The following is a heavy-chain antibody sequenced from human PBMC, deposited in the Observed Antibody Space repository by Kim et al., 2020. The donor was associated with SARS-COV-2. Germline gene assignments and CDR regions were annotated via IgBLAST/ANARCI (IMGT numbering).Heavy chain of an antibody. CDR1: GFTFSSYG. Sequence: GGSLRLSCAASGFTFSSYGMHWVRQAPGKGLEWVAVISYDGSNKYYADSVKGRFTISRDNSKNTLYLQMNSLRAEDTAVYYCAKGGINRFDYWGQGTLVT. V-gene: IGHV3-30*18. J-gene: IGHJ4*02. D-gene: IGHD1-26*01. CDR2: ISYDGSNK. CDR3: AKGGINRFDY.